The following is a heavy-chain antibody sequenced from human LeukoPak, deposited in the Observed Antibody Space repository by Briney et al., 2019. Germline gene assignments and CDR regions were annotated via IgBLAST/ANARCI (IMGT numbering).Heavy chain of an antibody. J-gene: IGHJ4*02. D-gene: IGHD2-15*01. Sequence: ASVKVSCKASGYTFTGYYMRWVRQAPGQGLEWMGWINPNSGGTKYAQKFQGRVTMTSDASISTAYMELSSLRSDDTAVCYCASRPDQHLLYYFDYWGQGALVTVSS. V-gene: IGHV1-2*02. CDR2: INPNSGGT. CDR1: GYTFTGYY. CDR3: ASRPDQHLLYYFDY.